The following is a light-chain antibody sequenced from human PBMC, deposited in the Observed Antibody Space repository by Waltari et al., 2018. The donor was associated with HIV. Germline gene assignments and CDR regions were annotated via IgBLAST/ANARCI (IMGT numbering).Light chain of an antibody. J-gene: IGKJ3*01. CDR2: WAS. V-gene: IGKV4-1*01. Sequence: DIVMTQSPESLAVSLGERATINCKSSQSVLYSSNNRNHLAWYQQKPGQPPRLLIYWASTRESGVPDRFSGSGSGTDFTLTISSLQAEDVAVYYCQQYYSSPWNFGPGTKVDIK. CDR1: QSVLYSSNNRNH. CDR3: QQYYSSPWN.